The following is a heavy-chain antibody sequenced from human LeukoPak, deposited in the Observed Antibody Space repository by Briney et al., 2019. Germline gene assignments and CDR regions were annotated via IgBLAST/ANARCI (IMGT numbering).Heavy chain of an antibody. CDR1: GFTFSSYA. Sequence: GGSLRLSCAASGFTFSSYAMSWVRQAPGKGLEWVSAISGSGGSTYYADSVKGRFTISRDNSKNTLYLQMNSLRAEDTAVYYCAKDYGSYGSGSYYNVFVYWGQGTLVTVSS. J-gene: IGHJ4*02. CDR2: ISGSGGST. D-gene: IGHD3-10*01. V-gene: IGHV3-23*01. CDR3: AKDYGSYGSGSYYNVFVY.